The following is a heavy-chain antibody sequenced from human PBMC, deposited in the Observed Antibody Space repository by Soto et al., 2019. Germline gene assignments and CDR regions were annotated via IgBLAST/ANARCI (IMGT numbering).Heavy chain of an antibody. D-gene: IGHD2-2*02. CDR1: GFTFSTYS. Sequence: GGSLRLSCVGSGFTFSTYSINWVRQAPGKGLEWASSISSRSDIYYADSVKGRFTISRDNAKNSVSLQMNSLRAEDTAVYHCAREYTAWPLAYGLDVWGQGTTVTVSS. V-gene: IGHV3-21*01. J-gene: IGHJ6*02. CDR3: AREYTAWPLAYGLDV. CDR2: ISSRSDI.